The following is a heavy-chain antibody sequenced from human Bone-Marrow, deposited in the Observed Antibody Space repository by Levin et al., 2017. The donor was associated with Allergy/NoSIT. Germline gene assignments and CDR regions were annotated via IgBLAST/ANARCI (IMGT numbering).Heavy chain of an antibody. CDR3: ARVPYYYDAAGFYFAFHI. D-gene: IGHD3-22*01. CDR2: VYYNGIT. J-gene: IGHJ3*02. V-gene: IGHV4-59*01. CDR1: GGPMNTSY. Sequence: HSQTLSLTCTVSGGPMNTSYWNWIRQSPGKGLEWIGYVYYNGITNYNPSLKSRVSISIDTSRAQFSLSLTSVTAADTAVYYCARVPYYYDAAGFYFAFHIWGQGTPITVSS.